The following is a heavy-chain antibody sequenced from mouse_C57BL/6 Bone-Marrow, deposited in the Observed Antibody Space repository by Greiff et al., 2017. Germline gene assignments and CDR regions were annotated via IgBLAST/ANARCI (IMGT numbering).Heavy chain of an antibody. Sequence: QVQLQQPGAELVKPGASVKMSCKASGYTFTSYWLTWVKQRPGQGLEWIGDIYPGSGSTNYNEKFKSKATLTVDTSSSTAYMQLSSLTSEDSAVYYCARRDFYGSSHYYAMDYWGQGTSGTVSS. CDR3: ARRDFYGSSHYYAMDY. J-gene: IGHJ4*01. D-gene: IGHD1-1*01. CDR1: GYTFTSYW. V-gene: IGHV1-55*01. CDR2: IYPGSGST.